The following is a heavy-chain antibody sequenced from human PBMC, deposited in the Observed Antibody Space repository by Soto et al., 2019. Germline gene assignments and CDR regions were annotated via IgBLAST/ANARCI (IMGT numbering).Heavy chain of an antibody. CDR1: GFTFSSYS. J-gene: IGHJ4*02. Sequence: GGSLRLSCAASGFTFSSYSMNWVRQAPGKGLEWVSSISSSSSYIYYADSVKGRFTISRDNAKNSLYLQMNSLRAEDTAVYYCASSYDFWSGYYTGPGADYWGQGTLVTVSS. CDR2: ISSSSSYI. CDR3: ASSYDFWSGYYTGPGADY. D-gene: IGHD3-3*01. V-gene: IGHV3-21*01.